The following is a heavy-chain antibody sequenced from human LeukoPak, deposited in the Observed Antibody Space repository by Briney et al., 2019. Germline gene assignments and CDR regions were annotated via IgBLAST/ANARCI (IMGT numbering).Heavy chain of an antibody. CDR1: GFTFDSYV. D-gene: IGHD3-22*01. CDR2: ITTSGSTT. CDR3: AREAYDSSLY. V-gene: IGHV3-48*03. J-gene: IGHJ4*02. Sequence: GGSLRLSCGASGFTFDSYVMNWVRQAPGKGLEWVSYITTSGSTTYYADSVKGRFTISRGNAKNSLFLQMNSLRAEDTAVYYCAREAYDSSLYWGQGTLVTVSS.